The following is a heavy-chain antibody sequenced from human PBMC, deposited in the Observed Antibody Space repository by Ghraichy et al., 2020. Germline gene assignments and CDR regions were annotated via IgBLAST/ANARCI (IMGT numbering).Heavy chain of an antibody. CDR2: IYYSGST. V-gene: IGHV4-39*01. CDR1: GGSISSSSYY. J-gene: IGHJ4*02. D-gene: IGHD2-8*01. CDR3: ARHGDIVLMVYAHFDY. Sequence: SETLSLTCTVSGGSISSSSYYWGWIRQPPGKGLVWIGSIYYSGSTYYNPSLKSRVTISVDTSKNQFSLKLSSVTAADTAVYYCARHGDIVLMVYAHFDYWGQGTLVTVSS.